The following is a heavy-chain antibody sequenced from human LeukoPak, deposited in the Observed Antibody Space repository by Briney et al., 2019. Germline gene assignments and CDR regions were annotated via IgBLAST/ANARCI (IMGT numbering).Heavy chain of an antibody. CDR3: ARARGEDTAMVWYYYYYMDV. V-gene: IGHV1-18*01. CDR2: ISAYNGNT. D-gene: IGHD5-18*01. Sequence: VASVKVSCKASGYTFTSYGISWVRQAPGQGLEWMGWISAYNGNTNYAQKLQGRVTMTTDTSTSTAYMELRSLRSDDTAVYYCARARGEDTAMVWYYYYYMDVWGKGTTVTVSS. J-gene: IGHJ6*03. CDR1: GYTFTSYG.